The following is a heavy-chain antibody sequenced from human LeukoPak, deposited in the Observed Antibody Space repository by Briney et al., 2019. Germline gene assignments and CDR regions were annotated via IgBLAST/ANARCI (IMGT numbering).Heavy chain of an antibody. D-gene: IGHD6-19*01. CDR1: GFTFSSYA. CDR2: IRGSGGGT. CDR3: AKAGIGVVGYFDY. Sequence: GGSLRLSCAASGFTFSSYAMSWVRQAPGKELEWVSAIRGSGGGTYHADSVKGRFTISRDNSKNTLYLQMNSLRDEDTALYYCAKAGIGVVGYFDYWGQGTLVTVSS. J-gene: IGHJ4*02. V-gene: IGHV3-23*01.